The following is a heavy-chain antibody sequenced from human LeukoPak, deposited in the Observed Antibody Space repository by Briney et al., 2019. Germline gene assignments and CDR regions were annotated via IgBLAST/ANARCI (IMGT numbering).Heavy chain of an antibody. V-gene: IGHV3-30*18. Sequence: PGRSLRLSCAASGFTFTSYGMHWVRQAPGKGLEWVAVISYDGGNKYYADSVKGRFTISRDTSKNTLYLQMNSLRAEDTAVYYCAKASGVPWADYAFDIWGQGTMVTVSS. CDR2: ISYDGGNK. CDR3: AKASGVPWADYAFDI. CDR1: GFTFTSYG. J-gene: IGHJ3*02. D-gene: IGHD3-10*01.